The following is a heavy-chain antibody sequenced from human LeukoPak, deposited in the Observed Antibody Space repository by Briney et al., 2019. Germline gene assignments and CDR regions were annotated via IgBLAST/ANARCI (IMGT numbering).Heavy chain of an antibody. D-gene: IGHD3-10*01. CDR3: AGSGSYEPADAFDI. V-gene: IGHV4-4*07. CDR1: GGSISSYY. CDR2: IYTSGST. Sequence: SETLSLTCTVSGGSISSYYWSWIRQPAGKGLEWIGRIYTSGSTYYNPSLKSRVTISVDTSKNQFSLKLSSVTAADTAVYYCAGSGSYEPADAFDIWGQGTMVTVSS. J-gene: IGHJ3*02.